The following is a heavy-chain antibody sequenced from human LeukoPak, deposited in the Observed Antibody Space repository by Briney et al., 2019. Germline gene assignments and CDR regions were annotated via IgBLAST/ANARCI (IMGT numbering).Heavy chain of an antibody. J-gene: IGHJ6*02. CDR2: ITDSGGRK. V-gene: IGHV3-23*01. Sequence: GGSLRLSCAASGFTFNNYAMSWVRQAPGKGLEWVSFITDSGGRKYYADSVKGRFTISRDSSKNTLSLQMNSLRAEDTGVYYCAKSSTSQRGYCGLDVWGQGTTVTVSS. D-gene: IGHD6-25*01. CDR3: AKSSTSQRGYCGLDV. CDR1: GFTFNNYA.